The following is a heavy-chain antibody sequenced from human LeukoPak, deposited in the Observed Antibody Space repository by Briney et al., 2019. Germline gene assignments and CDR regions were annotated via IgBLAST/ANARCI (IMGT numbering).Heavy chain of an antibody. CDR1: GGSFSGYY. CDR3: ARGNYEGSLDY. J-gene: IGHJ4*02. Sequence: PSETLSLTCAVYGGSFSGYYWSWIRQPPGKGLEWMGEINHSGSTNYNPSLKSRVTISVDTSKNQFSLKLSSVTAADTAVYYCARGNYEGSLDYWGQGTLVTVSS. CDR2: INHSGST. D-gene: IGHD3-22*01. V-gene: IGHV4-34*01.